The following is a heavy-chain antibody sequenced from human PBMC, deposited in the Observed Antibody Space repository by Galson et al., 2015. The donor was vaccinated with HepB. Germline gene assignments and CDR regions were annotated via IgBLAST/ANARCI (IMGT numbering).Heavy chain of an antibody. CDR3: ARGFHSFDI. CDR2: IRSKAHGQNT. D-gene: IGHD3-10*01. CDR1: GFTFSDYY. V-gene: IGHV3-72*01. J-gene: IGHJ3*02. Sequence: SLRLSCAGSGFTFSDYYMDWVRQTPGKGLEWVGRIRSKAHGQNTYYAASVKGRFTVSRDDSKNSLYLQMKSLRTEDTAVYYCARGFHSFDIWGPGTMVTVSS.